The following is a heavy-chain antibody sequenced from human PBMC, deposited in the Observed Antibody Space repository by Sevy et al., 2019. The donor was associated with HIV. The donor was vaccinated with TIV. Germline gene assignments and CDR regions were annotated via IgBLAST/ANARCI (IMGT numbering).Heavy chain of an antibody. D-gene: IGHD3-10*01. CDR3: ASEYGSGDYYFDY. J-gene: IGHJ4*02. CDR1: GGSFSGYY. V-gene: IGHV4-34*01. CDR2: INHSGST. Sequence: SETLSLTCAVYGGSFSGYYWSWIRQPPGKGLEWIGEINHSGSTNYNPSLKSRVTISVDTSKNHFSLKLSSVTAADTAVYYCASEYGSGDYYFDYWGQGTLVTVSS.